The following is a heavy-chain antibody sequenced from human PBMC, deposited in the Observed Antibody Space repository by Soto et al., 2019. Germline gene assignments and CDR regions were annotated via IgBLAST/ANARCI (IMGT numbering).Heavy chain of an antibody. CDR2: ISGSGGST. CDR3: AKDSVRAIAARPYYYYGMDV. CDR1: GFTFSSYA. Sequence: PGGSLRLSCAASGFTFSSYAMSWVRQAPGKGLEWVSAISGSGGSTYYADSVKGRFTISRDNSKNTLYLQMNSLRAEDTAVYYSAKDSVRAIAARPYYYYGMDVWGQGTTVTVSS. D-gene: IGHD6-6*01. V-gene: IGHV3-23*01. J-gene: IGHJ6*02.